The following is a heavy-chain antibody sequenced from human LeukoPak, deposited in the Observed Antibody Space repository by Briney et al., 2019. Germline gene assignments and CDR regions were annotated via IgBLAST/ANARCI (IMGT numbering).Heavy chain of an antibody. CDR3: VLGYCSSTSCYTDYDY. Sequence: GGSLRLSCAASGFTFDDYAMHWVRQAPGKGLEWVSGISWNSGSIGYADSVKGRFTISRDNAKNSLYLQVNSLRAEDTALYYCVLGYCSSTSCYTDYDYWGQGTLVTVSS. V-gene: IGHV3-9*01. J-gene: IGHJ4*02. CDR1: GFTFDDYA. D-gene: IGHD2-2*02. CDR2: ISWNSGSI.